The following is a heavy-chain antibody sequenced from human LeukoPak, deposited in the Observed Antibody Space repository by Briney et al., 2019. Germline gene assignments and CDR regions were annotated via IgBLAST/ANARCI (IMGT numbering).Heavy chain of an antibody. CDR1: GASISGYY. J-gene: IGHJ4*02. CDR3: ARSSQYNSGWYAY. D-gene: IGHD6-19*01. V-gene: IGHV4-59*01. Sequence: SETLSLTCTVSGASISGYYWSWIRQPAGKGLEWIGYVLYSGSTNYNPSLKSRVTISVDTSKNQFSLKLISVTAADTAVYFCARSSQYNSGWYAYWGQGTLVTVSS. CDR2: VLYSGST.